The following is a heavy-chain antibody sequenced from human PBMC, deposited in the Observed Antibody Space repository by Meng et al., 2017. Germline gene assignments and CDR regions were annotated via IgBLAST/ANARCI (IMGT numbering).Heavy chain of an antibody. J-gene: IGHJ4*02. CDR3: ARGYSSGWYFFDY. V-gene: IGHV1-2*02. D-gene: IGHD6-19*01. CDR1: GYPFTGYY. Sequence: VQRVQAGAEVKKPGASVKVACKPSGYPFTGYYMHWVRQAPGQGLEWMGWINPNSGGTNYVQKFQGRVTMTRDTSISTAYMELSRLRSDDTAVYYCARGYSSGWYFFDYWGQGALVTVSS. CDR2: INPNSGGT.